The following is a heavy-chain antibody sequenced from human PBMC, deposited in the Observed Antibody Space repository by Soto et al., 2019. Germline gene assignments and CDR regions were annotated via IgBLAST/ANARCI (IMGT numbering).Heavy chain of an antibody. CDR2: IYPGDSDT. D-gene: IGHD3-3*01. J-gene: IGHJ6*02. Sequence: PGESLKISCKGSGYSFRSYWIGWVRQSPGEGLEWMGIIYPGDSDTRYSPSFQGQVTISADKSINSVYLQWSSLKASDTATYYCARLGFNYDFLSGYYNVHHYHGIDVWGQGTTVTVSS. CDR3: ARLGFNYDFLSGYYNVHHYHGIDV. CDR1: GYSFRSYW. V-gene: IGHV5-51*01.